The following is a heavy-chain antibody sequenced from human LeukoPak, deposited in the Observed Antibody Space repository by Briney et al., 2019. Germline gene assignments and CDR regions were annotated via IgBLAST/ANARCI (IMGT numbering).Heavy chain of an antibody. V-gene: IGHV1-18*04. CDR2: ISAYNGNT. Sequence: SVKVSCKASGYTFTSYGISWVRQAPGQGLEWMGWISAYNGNTNYAQKLQGRVTMTTDTSTSTAYMELRSLRSDDTAVYYCARDQITYYYGSGSYYNVPGDYWGQGTLVTVSS. J-gene: IGHJ4*02. CDR1: GYTFTSYG. D-gene: IGHD3-10*01. CDR3: ARDQITYYYGSGSYYNVPGDY.